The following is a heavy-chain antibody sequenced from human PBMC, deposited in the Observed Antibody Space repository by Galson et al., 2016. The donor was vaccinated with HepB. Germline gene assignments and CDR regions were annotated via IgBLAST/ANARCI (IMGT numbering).Heavy chain of an antibody. CDR1: GGSISSFF. CDR3: ARCITTTTCVMDY. CDR2: IYYSGST. V-gene: IGHV4-59*01. Sequence: LSLTCTVSGGSISSFFWNWIRQPPGKGLEWIGYIYYSGSTNYNPSLKSRVTVSVDRSKNQFSLNLSSVTAADTAMYYCARCITTTTCVMDYWGQGTQVTVTS. J-gene: IGHJ4*02. D-gene: IGHD3-10*01.